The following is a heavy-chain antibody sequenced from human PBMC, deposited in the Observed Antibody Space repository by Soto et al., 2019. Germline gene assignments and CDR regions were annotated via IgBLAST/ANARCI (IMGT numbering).Heavy chain of an antibody. V-gene: IGHV3-23*05. Sequence: GGSLRLSCAASGFIFSSYVMSWARHVPGKGLEWVSGISYSGSSAYYADSVKGRFTISRDNSKNMLFLQMNSLGVDDTALYYCAKGLELWFGDLLRHPNFDYWGRGTLVTVSS. CDR3: AKGLELWFGDLLRHPNFDY. D-gene: IGHD3-10*01. CDR1: GFIFSSYV. CDR2: ISYSGSSA. J-gene: IGHJ4*02.